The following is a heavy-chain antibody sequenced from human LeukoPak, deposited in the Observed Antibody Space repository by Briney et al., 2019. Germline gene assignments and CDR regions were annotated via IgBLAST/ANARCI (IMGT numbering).Heavy chain of an antibody. J-gene: IGHJ4*02. V-gene: IGHV3-30*02. CDR2: IQFHGSDI. CDR3: ARDLLGVTTYFDY. CDR1: GFTFTNSG. Sequence: GGSLRLSCAASGFTFTNSGMHWVRQAPGRGLEWVAFIQFHGSDIFYADSVEGRFTISRDNSKNTLYLQINSLRAEGTAIYYCARDLLGVTTYFDYWGQGTLVTVSS. D-gene: IGHD4-11*01.